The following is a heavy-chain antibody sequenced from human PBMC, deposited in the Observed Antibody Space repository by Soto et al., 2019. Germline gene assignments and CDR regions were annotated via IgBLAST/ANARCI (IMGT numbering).Heavy chain of an antibody. Sequence: QVQLVQSGAEVKKPGSSVKVSCKASGGTFSSYAISWVRQAPGQGLEWMGGIIPVFGTADYAQKFQGRVTITADESTSTGYMELRCLRSEDTAVYYCASQYGGSGSSSRVGYYYYGMDVWGQGTTVTVSS. CDR1: GGTFSSYA. D-gene: IGHD3-10*01. CDR2: IIPVFGTA. J-gene: IGHJ6*02. CDR3: ASQYGGSGSSSRVGYYYYGMDV. V-gene: IGHV1-69*12.